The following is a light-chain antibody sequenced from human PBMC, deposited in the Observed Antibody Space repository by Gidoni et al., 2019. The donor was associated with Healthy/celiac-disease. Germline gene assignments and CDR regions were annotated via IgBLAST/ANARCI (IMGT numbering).Light chain of an antibody. Sequence: EIVLTQSPGTLSLSPGERATISCRASQSVSSSYLAWYQHKPGQAPRLLIYGASSRATGIPDRFSGSGSGTDFTLTISRLEPEDFAVYYCQQYGSSPLILLTFGGGTKVEIK. CDR3: QQYGSSPLILLT. J-gene: IGKJ4*01. CDR1: QSVSSSY. CDR2: GAS. V-gene: IGKV3-20*01.